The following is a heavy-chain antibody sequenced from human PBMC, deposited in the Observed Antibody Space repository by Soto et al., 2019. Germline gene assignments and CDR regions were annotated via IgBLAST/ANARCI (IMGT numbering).Heavy chain of an antibody. CDR3: AGGGDTAMVTYYYYGMDV. CDR1: GYTFTSYG. J-gene: IGHJ6*02. CDR2: ISAYNGKT. D-gene: IGHD5-18*01. V-gene: IGHV1-18*01. Sequence: QVQLVQSGAEVKKPGASVKVSCKASGYTFTSYGISWVRQAPGQGLEWMGWISAYNGKTNYAQKLQGRVTMTTDTSTTTAYMELRNLRSDDTAVYYCAGGGDTAMVTYYYYGMDVWGQGTTVTVSS.